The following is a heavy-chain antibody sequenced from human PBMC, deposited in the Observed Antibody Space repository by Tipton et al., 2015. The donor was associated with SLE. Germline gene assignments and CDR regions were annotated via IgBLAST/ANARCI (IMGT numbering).Heavy chain of an antibody. Sequence: TLSLTCTVSGGSISSYYWGWIRQPPGKGLEWIGSIYHSGSTYYNPSLKSRVTISVDTSKNQFSLKLSSVTAADTAVYYCARGLGMDVWGQGTTVTVSS. J-gene: IGHJ6*02. V-gene: IGHV4-39*01. CDR3: ARGLGMDV. CDR1: GGSISSYY. CDR2: IYHSGST.